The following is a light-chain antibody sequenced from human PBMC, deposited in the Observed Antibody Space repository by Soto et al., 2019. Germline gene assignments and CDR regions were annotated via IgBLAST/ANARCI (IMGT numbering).Light chain of an antibody. V-gene: IGKV3-20*01. CDR3: QQYGSSPQT. CDR2: GAS. CDR1: QSVSSSY. J-gene: IGKJ5*01. Sequence: EIVLTQSPGTLSLSPGESATLSCRASQSVSSSYLAWYQQKPGQAPRLLIYGASSRATGIPDRFSGSGSGTDFPLTISRLEPEDFAVYYCQQYGSSPQTFGQGTRLAIK.